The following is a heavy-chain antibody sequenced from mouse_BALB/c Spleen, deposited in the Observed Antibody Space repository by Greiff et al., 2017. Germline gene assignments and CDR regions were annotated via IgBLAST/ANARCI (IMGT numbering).Heavy chain of an antibody. V-gene: IGHV5-6-5*01. CDR2: ISSGGST. J-gene: IGHJ4*01. D-gene: IGHD2-12*01. Sequence: EVNVVESGAGLVKPGGSLKLSCAASGFTFSSYAMSWVRQTPEQRLEWVASISSGGSTYYPDSVKGRFTIPRDKARNILYMQMSSLRTEDTAMYYCAKELRRDYYAMDYWGQGTSVTVSS. CDR3: AKELRRDYYAMDY. CDR1: GFTFSSYA.